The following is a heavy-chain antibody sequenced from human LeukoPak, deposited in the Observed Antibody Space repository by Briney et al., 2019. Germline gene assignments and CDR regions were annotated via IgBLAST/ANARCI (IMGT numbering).Heavy chain of an antibody. CDR3: ARSTYYFDY. J-gene: IGHJ4*02. D-gene: IGHD2-2*01. V-gene: IGHV3-7*01. Sequence: PGGSLRLSCAASGFTFSDYWMSWVRQAPGKGREWVANIKQDGSEKYYVDSVKGRFAISRDDARNSLYLQMNSLRAEDTAVYYCARSTYYFDYWGQGTLVTVSS. CDR1: GFTFSDYW. CDR2: IKQDGSEK.